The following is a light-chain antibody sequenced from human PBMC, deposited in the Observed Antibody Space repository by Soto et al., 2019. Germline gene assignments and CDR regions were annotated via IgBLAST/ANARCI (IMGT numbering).Light chain of an antibody. CDR2: AAS. J-gene: IGKJ5*01. V-gene: IGKV1-39*01. CDR3: QQSYSIPGA. Sequence: DIQMTQSPSSLSASVGDRVTITCRASQSISNYLNWYQQKPGKAPKLLIYAASSLQSGVPSRFSGSGSGTDFTLTISSLQPEDFATYYCQQSYSIPGAFGQGTRLEIK. CDR1: QSISNY.